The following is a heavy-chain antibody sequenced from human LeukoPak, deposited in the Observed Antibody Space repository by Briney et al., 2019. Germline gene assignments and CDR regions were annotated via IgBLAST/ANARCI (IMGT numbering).Heavy chain of an antibody. J-gene: IGHJ4*02. Sequence: PSETLSLTCTVSGGSISSSSYYWGWIRQPPGKGLEWIGSIYYSGSTYYNPSLKSRVTISVDTSKNQLSLKLSSVTAADTAVYYCARSLYYDFWSGYYTFDYWGQGTLVTVSS. CDR1: GGSISSSSYY. CDR3: ARSLYYDFWSGYYTFDY. CDR2: IYYSGST. V-gene: IGHV4-39*01. D-gene: IGHD3-3*01.